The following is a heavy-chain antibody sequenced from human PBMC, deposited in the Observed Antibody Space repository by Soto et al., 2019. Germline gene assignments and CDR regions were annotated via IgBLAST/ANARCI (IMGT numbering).Heavy chain of an antibody. CDR3: ARESEDLTSNFDY. J-gene: IGHJ4*02. CDR2: ISSTTNYI. V-gene: IGHV3-21*01. CDR1: GFTFSRYS. Sequence: GGSLRLSCAASGFTFSRYSMNWVRQAPGKGLEWVSSISSTTNYIYYADSMKGRFTVSGDNAKNSVYLDMNSLSAEDTAVYYCARESEDLTSNFDYWGQGTLVTVSS.